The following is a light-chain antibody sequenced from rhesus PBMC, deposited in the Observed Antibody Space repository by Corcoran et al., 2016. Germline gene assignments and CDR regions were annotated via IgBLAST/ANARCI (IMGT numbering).Light chain of an antibody. CDR1: QTISSY. CDR3: QQHISHPRT. J-gene: IGKJ4*01. CDR2: AAS. V-gene: IGKV1-44*02. Sequence: DIQMTQSPSSLSASVGDRVTITCRASQTISSYLAWYQQKPGKVPKLLIYAASSFVSGVPSRFSGSGSGTDFPLTISSLQPEDFATYYSQQHISHPRTFCGGTKVEIK.